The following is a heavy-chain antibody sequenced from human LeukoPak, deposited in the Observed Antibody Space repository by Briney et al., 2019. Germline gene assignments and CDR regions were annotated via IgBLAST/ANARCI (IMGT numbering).Heavy chain of an antibody. V-gene: IGHV3-23*01. CDR3: AKGSSSWYNLDY. CDR2: ISGSGGST. CDR1: GFTFSSYA. Sequence: GGSLRLSCAASGFTFSSYAMTWVRQAPGKGLEWVSAISGSGGSTYYADSVKGRFTISRDNSKSTLHLQMNGLRTEDTAVYYCAKGSSSWYNLDYWGQGTLVTIS. J-gene: IGHJ4*02. D-gene: IGHD6-13*01.